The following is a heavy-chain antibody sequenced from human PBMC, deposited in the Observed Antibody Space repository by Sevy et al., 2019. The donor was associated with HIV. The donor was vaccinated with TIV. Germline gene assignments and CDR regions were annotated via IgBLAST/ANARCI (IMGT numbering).Heavy chain of an antibody. D-gene: IGHD2-2*01. J-gene: IGHJ5*02. Sequence: GSLRLSCAVHDGSFSGYYWNWIRQLPGKGLEWIGEINESGITYYNTSLKSRVTISLDTSKKQFSLKLNSVTAVDSAVYFCARSPPVVVVPGAPSWFDPWGQGTLVTVSS. V-gene: IGHV4-34*01. CDR1: DGSFSGYY. CDR3: ARSPPVVVVPGAPSWFDP. CDR2: INESGIT.